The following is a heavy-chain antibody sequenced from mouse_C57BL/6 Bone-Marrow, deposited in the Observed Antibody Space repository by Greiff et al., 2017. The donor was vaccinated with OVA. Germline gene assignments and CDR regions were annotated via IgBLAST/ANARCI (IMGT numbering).Heavy chain of an antibody. CDR2: IIPRTGGT. J-gene: IGHJ2*01. CDR3: ARPHYYGRSSLFDD. Sequence: EVQLQQSGPELVKPGASVKISCKASGYSFTGYYMNWVKQSPEKSLEWIGEIIPRTGGTNYNQKFKAKTTLTVDKSSNTAYMQLKSLTSEDSAVYYCARPHYYGRSSLFDDWGQGTTLTVSS. V-gene: IGHV1-42*01. D-gene: IGHD1-1*01. CDR1: GYSFTGYY.